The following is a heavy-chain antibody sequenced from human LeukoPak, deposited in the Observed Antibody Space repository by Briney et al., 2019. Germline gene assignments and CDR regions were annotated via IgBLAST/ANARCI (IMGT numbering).Heavy chain of an antibody. CDR3: AELGITMIGGV. V-gene: IGHV3-7*01. CDR2: IKQDGSEK. D-gene: IGHD3-10*02. CDR1: GFTFSSYW. Sequence: GGSLRLSCAASGFTFSSYWMSWVRQAPGKGLEWVANIKQDGSEKYYVDSVKGRFTISRGNAKNSLYLQMNSLRAEDTAVYYCAELGITMIGGVWGKGTTVTISS. J-gene: IGHJ6*04.